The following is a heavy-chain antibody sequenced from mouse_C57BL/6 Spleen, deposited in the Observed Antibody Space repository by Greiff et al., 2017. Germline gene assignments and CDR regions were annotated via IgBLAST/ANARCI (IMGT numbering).Heavy chain of an antibody. D-gene: IGHD1-1*01. CDR1: GYTFTSYW. Sequence: QVQLKQPGAGLVKPGASVKLSCKASGYTFTSYWMQWVKQRPGQGLEWIGEIDPSDSYTNYHQKFKGKATLTVDTSSSTAYMQLSSLTSEDSAVYYCARFITTVVGDYWGQGTTLTVSS. CDR2: IDPSDSYT. CDR3: ARFITTVVGDY. V-gene: IGHV1-50*01. J-gene: IGHJ2*01.